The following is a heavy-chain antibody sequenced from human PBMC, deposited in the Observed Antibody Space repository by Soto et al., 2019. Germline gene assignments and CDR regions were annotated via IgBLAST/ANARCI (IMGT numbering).Heavy chain of an antibody. V-gene: IGHV1-2*02. D-gene: IGHD2-15*01. CDR1: GYTFTGYY. CDR3: ARVTAGDCSGGSCPFFDY. Sequence: QVQLVQSGAEVKKPGASVKVSYKASGYTFTGYYMHWVRQAPGQGLEWMGWINPNSGGTNYAQKFQGRVTMTRDTSISTAYMELSRLRSDDTAVYYCARVTAGDCSGGSCPFFDYWGQGTLVTVSS. J-gene: IGHJ4*02. CDR2: INPNSGGT.